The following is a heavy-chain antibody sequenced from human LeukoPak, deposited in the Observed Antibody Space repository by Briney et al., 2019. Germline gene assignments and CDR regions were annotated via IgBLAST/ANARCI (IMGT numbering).Heavy chain of an antibody. CDR3: ARGIASHDFFSRGE. CDR1: GFTFSSYA. CDR2: IGGSGGRT. J-gene: IGHJ4*02. V-gene: IGHV3-23*01. D-gene: IGHD2-21*01. Sequence: PGGSLRLSCAASGFTFSSYAMSWVRQAPGKGLEWVSGIGGSGGRTYYADSVKGRFTISRDNSENTLYLQMNTLRVDDTAMYYCARGIASHDFFSRGEWGQGTLVTVSS.